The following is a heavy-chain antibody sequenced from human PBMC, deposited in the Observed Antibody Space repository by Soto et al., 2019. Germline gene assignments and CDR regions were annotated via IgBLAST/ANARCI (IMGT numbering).Heavy chain of an antibody. D-gene: IGHD2-2*01. CDR3: ARGSKGPYSSSTSCYRILGGFDP. J-gene: IGHJ5*02. CDR1: DLYISYYY. Sequence: LETKSLNNAFDDLYISYYYLIWLRPPPGKGLEWIGEINHSGSTNYNPSLKSRVTISVDTSKNQFSLKLSSVTAADTAVYYCARGSKGPYSSSTSCYRILGGFDPWGQGTLVTVSS. V-gene: IGHV4-34*01. CDR2: INHSGST.